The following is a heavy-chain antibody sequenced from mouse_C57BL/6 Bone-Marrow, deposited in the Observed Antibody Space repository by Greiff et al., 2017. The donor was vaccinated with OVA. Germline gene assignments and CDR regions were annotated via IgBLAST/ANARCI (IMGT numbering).Heavy chain of an antibody. CDR1: GYSITSGYY. D-gene: IGHD4-1*01. V-gene: IGHV3-6*01. CDR2: ISYDGST. CDR3: ARVGGLGYAKDD. Sequence: EVQLKESGPGLVKPSQSLSLTCSVTGYSITSGYYWNWNRPFPGNKLEWLGYISYDGSTNYNPSLKNRISITRDTSKNHFFLKLNSVTTEDTATYYCARVGGLGYAKDDWGQGTSVTVAS. J-gene: IGHJ4*01.